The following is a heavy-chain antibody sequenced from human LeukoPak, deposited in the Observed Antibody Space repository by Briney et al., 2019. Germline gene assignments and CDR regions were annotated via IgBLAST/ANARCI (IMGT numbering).Heavy chain of an antibody. CDR1: GFTFTSSG. D-gene: IGHD2-15*01. CDR2: IVVGSGNT. V-gene: IGHV1-58*02. J-gene: IGHJ5*02. Sequence: GASVKVSCKASGFTFTSSGMQWVRQARGHRLEWIGWIVVGSGNTNYAQKLQERVIITRDMSTSTAYMELSSLRSEDTAVYYCARGYCSGGSCYSVENWFDPWGQGTLVTVSS. CDR3: ARGYCSGGSCYSVENWFDP.